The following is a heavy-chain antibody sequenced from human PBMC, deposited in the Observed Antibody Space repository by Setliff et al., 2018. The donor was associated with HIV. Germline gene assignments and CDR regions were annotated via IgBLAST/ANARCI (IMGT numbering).Heavy chain of an antibody. CDR3: AARKLSAAAFDY. Sequence: TLSLTCSVSGDSISAYYWTWIRQSPGKGLEWIGWIYKNGNTNYNPSLTSRLTISVDTSKNQFSLKLSSVTAADTAVYYCAARKLSAAAFDYWGQGSLVTVSS. J-gene: IGHJ4*02. V-gene: IGHV4-4*09. CDR2: IYKNGNT. CDR1: GDSISAYY. D-gene: IGHD6-13*01.